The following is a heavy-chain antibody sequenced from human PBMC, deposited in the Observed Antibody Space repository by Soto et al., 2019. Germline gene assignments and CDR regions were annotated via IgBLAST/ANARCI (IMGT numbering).Heavy chain of an antibody. Sequence: GGSLRLSCAASGFTFSNYYMSWVRQAPGKGLEWVSYISSIGTNRYYAESVEGRFTISRDNAKKSLYLQMNSLRAEDTAGYYCARDREYSPYGLDVWGQGTTVTVSS. CDR3: ARDREYSPYGLDV. CDR1: GFTFSNYY. V-gene: IGHV3-11*01. CDR2: ISSIGTNR. D-gene: IGHD5-12*01. J-gene: IGHJ6*02.